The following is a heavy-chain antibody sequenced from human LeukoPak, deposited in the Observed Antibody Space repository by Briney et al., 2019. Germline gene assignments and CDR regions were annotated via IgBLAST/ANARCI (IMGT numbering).Heavy chain of an antibody. Sequence: GGSLRLSCAASGFTFSSYAMSWVRQAPGKGLEWVANIKQDGSEKHYVDSVKGRFTVSRDNAKNSLYLQMSSLRAEDTAVYYCARDSVIYGYWGQGTLVTVSS. CDR3: ARDSVIYGY. CDR2: IKQDGSEK. J-gene: IGHJ4*02. CDR1: GFTFSSYA. D-gene: IGHD3/OR15-3a*01. V-gene: IGHV3-7*01.